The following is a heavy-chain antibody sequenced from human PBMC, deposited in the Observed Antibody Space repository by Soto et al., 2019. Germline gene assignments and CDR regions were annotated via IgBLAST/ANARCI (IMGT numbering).Heavy chain of an antibody. CDR2: IYSSGST. J-gene: IGHJ4*02. D-gene: IGHD1-1*01. Sequence: PSETLSLTCTVSGVSISSYSWTWVRQPPGKGLQWIGYIYSSGSTTYNPSLDSRVTISVDTSKNQLSLRLSSVTAADTAVYYCARVDFPEPSYFDYWGQGTLVTVSS. CDR3: ARVDFPEPSYFDY. V-gene: IGHV4-59*01. CDR1: GVSISSYS.